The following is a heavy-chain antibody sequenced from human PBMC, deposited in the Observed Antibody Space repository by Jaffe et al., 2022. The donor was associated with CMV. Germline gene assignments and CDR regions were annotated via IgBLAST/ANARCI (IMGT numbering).Heavy chain of an antibody. V-gene: IGHV1-46*02. J-gene: IGHJ4*02. D-gene: IGHD6-13*01. CDR1: GYTFNNYY. Sequence: QVQLVQSGAEVKKPGASVKVSCKASGYTFNNYYMHWVRQAPGQGLEWMGIINPSGGRTTYAQRFQGRVTMSTDTSTSTVYMELSSLRSEDTAVYYCARVWAIAAAGTPPDYWGQGTLVSVSS. CDR2: INPSGGRT. CDR3: ARVWAIAAAGTPPDY.